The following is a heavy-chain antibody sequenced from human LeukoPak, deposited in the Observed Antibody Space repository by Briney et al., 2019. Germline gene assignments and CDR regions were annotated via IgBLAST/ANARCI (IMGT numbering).Heavy chain of an antibody. CDR1: GYTFTSYG. CDR3: ARDAADYSSRWYTDY. J-gene: IGHJ4*02. CDR2: ISAYNGNT. Sequence: ASVKLSCKASGYTFTSYGISWVRQAPGQGLEWMGWISAYNGNTNYAQKLQGRVTMTTDTSTSKAYMELRSLRSDDTAVYYCARDAADYSSRWYTDYWGQGTLVAASS. V-gene: IGHV1-18*01. D-gene: IGHD6-13*01.